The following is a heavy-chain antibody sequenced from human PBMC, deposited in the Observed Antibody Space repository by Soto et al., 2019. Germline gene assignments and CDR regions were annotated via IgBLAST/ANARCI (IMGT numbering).Heavy chain of an antibody. CDR3: AIAVVLVPAASYNWFDP. J-gene: IGHJ5*02. V-gene: IGHV4-30-4*01. CDR1: GGSISSGDYY. CDR2: IYYSGST. Sequence: SETLSLTCTVSGGSISSGDYYWSWIRQPPGKGLEWIGYIYYSGSTYYNPSLKSRVTISVDTSKNQFSLKLSSVTAADTAVYYCAIAVVLVPAASYNWFDPWGQGTLVTGAS. D-gene: IGHD2-2*01.